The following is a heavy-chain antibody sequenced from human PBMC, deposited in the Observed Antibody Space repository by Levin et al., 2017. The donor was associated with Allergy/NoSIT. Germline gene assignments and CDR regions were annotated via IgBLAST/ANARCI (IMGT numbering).Heavy chain of an antibody. J-gene: IGHJ5*02. CDR1: GGSISSDGYS. V-gene: IGHV4-30-2*01. CDR2: IHHSGKT. CDR3: ARAIASRTYFDL. D-gene: IGHD6-6*01. Sequence: PLETLSLTCGVSGGSISSDGYSWNWVRQPPGKGLEWIGYIHHSGKTHYKPSLASRITMSVDRSKDQFSLKLSSVTVADTAVYYCARAIASRTYFDLWGQGTLVTVSS.